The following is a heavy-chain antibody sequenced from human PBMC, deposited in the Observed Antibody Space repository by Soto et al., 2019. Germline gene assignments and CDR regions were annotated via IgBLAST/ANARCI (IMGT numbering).Heavy chain of an antibody. Sequence: QLQLQESGPGLVKPSETLSLTCTVSGGSISSNSYYWAWIRQPPGKGLGWIGNIYYSGTTYYNPPLKSRVTIAEDTSKNQFSLKLSSVTAADTAVYYCARHKGGYYSGVDVWGQGTTVTVSS. D-gene: IGHD3-16*01. J-gene: IGHJ6*02. CDR3: ARHKGGYYSGVDV. V-gene: IGHV4-39*01. CDR1: GGSISSNSYY. CDR2: IYYSGTT.